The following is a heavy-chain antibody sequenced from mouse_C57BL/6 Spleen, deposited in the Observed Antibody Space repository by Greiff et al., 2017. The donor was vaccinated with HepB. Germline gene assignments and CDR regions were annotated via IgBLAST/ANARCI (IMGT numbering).Heavy chain of an antibody. V-gene: IGHV1-52*01. CDR1: GYTFTSYW. Sequence: QVQLQQPGAELVRPGSSVKLSCKASGYTFTSYWMHWVKQRPIQGLEWIGNIDPSDSETHYNQKFKDKATLTVDKSSSTAYMQLSSLTSEDSAVYYCARSSGTGRVDYWGQGTTLTVSS. CDR2: IDPSDSET. D-gene: IGHD4-1*01. CDR3: ARSSGTGRVDY. J-gene: IGHJ2*01.